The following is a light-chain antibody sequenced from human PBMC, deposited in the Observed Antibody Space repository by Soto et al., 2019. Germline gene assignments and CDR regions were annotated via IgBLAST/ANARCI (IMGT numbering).Light chain of an antibody. CDR1: SSDVGRYNY. CDR3: NSYAGGDWV. V-gene: IGLV2-8*01. CDR2: EVS. J-gene: IGLJ3*02. Sequence: QSVLTQPPSASGSLGQSVTIPCTGTSSDVGRYNYVSWYQQHPGTVPKLLIYEVSNRPSGVPDRFSGSKSGNTASLTVSGLQAEDEADYYCNSYAGGDWVFGVGTKLTVL.